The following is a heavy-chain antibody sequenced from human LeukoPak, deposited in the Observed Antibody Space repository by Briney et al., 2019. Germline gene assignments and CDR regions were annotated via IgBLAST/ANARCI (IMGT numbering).Heavy chain of an antibody. Sequence: PSETLSLTCAVSGYSISSGYYWGWIRQPPGKGLEWIGSIYHSGNTHYNPSLKSRVTISVDTSKNQFSLKQSTVTAADTAVYYCARTFGRGYQLPREAFDNWGQGTMVTVSS. V-gene: IGHV4-38-2*01. CDR3: ARTFGRGYQLPREAFDN. J-gene: IGHJ3*02. CDR1: GYSISSGYY. D-gene: IGHD2-2*01. CDR2: IYHSGNT.